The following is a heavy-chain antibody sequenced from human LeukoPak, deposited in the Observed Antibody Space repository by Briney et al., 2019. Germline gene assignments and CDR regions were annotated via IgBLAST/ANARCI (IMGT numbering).Heavy chain of an antibody. J-gene: IGHJ4*02. CDR1: GGTFTSYA. CDR3: ARHGYYDILTGPNGLDY. CDR2: VIPIFGTA. D-gene: IGHD3-9*01. Sequence: ASLKVSCKASGGTFTSYAISWVRQAPGQGLEWMGGVIPIFGTANYAQKFQGRVTITTDESTSTAYMELSSLRSEDTAVYYCARHGYYDILTGPNGLDYWGQGTLVTVSS. V-gene: IGHV1-69*05.